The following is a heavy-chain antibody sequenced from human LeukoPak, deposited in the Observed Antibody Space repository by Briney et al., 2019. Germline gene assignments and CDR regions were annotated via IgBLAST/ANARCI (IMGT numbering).Heavy chain of an antibody. J-gene: IGHJ4*02. D-gene: IGHD5-18*01. Sequence: SETLSLTCTVSGVSIRSYYLSWIRQPPGKGLEWVGYIYYSGSTSYNPSLKSRVTISVDTTKNQFSLRLSSVTAADTGVYYCALSDTAMVKGGFDYWGQGTLVTVSS. V-gene: IGHV4-59*01. CDR2: IYYSGST. CDR1: GVSIRSYY. CDR3: ALSDTAMVKGGFDY.